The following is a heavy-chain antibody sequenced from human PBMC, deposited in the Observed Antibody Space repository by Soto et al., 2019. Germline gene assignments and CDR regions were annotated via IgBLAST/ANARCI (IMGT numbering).Heavy chain of an antibody. Sequence: SETLSLTCNVSGDSISSYFCNWIRQPAGKALEWIGRIHTTGITNNNPSLKSRVTMSVDTSKSQFSLKLRSVTAADTAVYYCARQNFGEGWFDPWGQGTLVTVSS. D-gene: IGHD3-10*01. CDR3: ARQNFGEGWFDP. V-gene: IGHV4-4*07. CDR1: GDSISSYF. J-gene: IGHJ5*02. CDR2: IHTTGIT.